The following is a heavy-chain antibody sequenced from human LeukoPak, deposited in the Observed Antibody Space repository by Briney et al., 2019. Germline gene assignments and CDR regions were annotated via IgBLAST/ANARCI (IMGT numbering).Heavy chain of an antibody. CDR2: IYYSGST. J-gene: IGHJ6*03. V-gene: IGHV4-59*12. Sequence: SETLSLTCTVSGGSISSYYWSWIRQPPGKGLEWIGYIYYSGSTNYNPSLKSRVTISVDTSKNQFSLKLSSVTAADTAVYYCARRGMVRGVITPYYYYYYMDVWGKGTTVTISS. D-gene: IGHD3-10*01. CDR3: ARRGMVRGVITPYYYYYYMDV. CDR1: GGSISSYY.